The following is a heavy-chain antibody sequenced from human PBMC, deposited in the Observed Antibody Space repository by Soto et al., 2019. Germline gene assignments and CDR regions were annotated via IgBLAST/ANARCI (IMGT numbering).Heavy chain of an antibody. V-gene: IGHV1-18*01. J-gene: IGHJ6*02. CDR1: GYTFTSCG. D-gene: IGHD5-18*01. CDR3: ERDFPDTAPLSPMGV. Sequence: SVKLSCKASGYTFTSCGISSVRQAPGQGLEWMGWISAYNGNTNYAQKLQGRVTMTTDTSTSTAYMELRSLRSDDTAVYYCERDFPDTAPLSPMGVWGQGTTVTVSS. CDR2: ISAYNGNT.